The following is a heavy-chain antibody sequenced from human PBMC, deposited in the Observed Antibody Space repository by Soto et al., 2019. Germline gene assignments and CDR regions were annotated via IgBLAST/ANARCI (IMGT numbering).Heavy chain of an antibody. V-gene: IGHV5-10-1*01. J-gene: IGHJ6*02. D-gene: IGHD3-22*01. Sequence: GESLKISCKGSGYSFTSYWISWVRQMPGKGLEWMGRIDPSDSYTNYSPSFQGHVTISADKSISTAYLQWSSLKASDTAMYYCARVTITYYYYSSGSDYAMDVWGQGTTVTVSS. CDR2: IDPSDSYT. CDR3: ARVTITYYYYSSGSDYAMDV. CDR1: GYSFTSYW.